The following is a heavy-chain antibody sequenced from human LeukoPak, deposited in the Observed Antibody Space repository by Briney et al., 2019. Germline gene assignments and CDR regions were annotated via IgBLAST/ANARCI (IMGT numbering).Heavy chain of an antibody. Sequence: PGGSLRLSCAASGFTFSSYGMHWVRQAPGKGLEWVAVISYDGSNKYYADSVKGRSTISRDNSKNTLYLQMNSLRAEDTAVYYCAKTVGIAVAGTGVGGLDYWGQGTLVTVSS. D-gene: IGHD6-19*01. CDR2: ISYDGSNK. CDR3: AKTVGIAVAGTGVGGLDY. J-gene: IGHJ4*02. V-gene: IGHV3-30*18. CDR1: GFTFSSYG.